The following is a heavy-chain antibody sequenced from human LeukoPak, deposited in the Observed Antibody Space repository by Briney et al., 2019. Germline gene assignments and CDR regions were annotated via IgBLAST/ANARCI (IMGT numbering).Heavy chain of an antibody. V-gene: IGHV3-53*01. Sequence: PGGSLRLSCAASGFTVSDNFMSWVRQAPGKGLEWVSVVNSGGNTYYADSVKGRFTISRDNSKNTLYLQMNSLRAEDTAVYYCARDRCSSTSCYDAFDIWGQGTMVTVSS. D-gene: IGHD2-2*01. CDR2: VNSGGNT. CDR1: GFTVSDNF. J-gene: IGHJ3*02. CDR3: ARDRCSSTSCYDAFDI.